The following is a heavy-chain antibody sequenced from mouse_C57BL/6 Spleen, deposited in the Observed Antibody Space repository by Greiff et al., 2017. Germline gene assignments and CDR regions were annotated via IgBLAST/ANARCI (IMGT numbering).Heavy chain of an antibody. CDR2: IDPSDSYN. CDR1: GYTFTSYW. CDR3: AAVYYGSSRAY. J-gene: IGHJ2*01. V-gene: IGHV1-69*01. Sequence: VQLQQPGAELVMPGASVKLSCKASGYTFTSYWMHWVKQRPGQGLEWIGEIDPSDSYNNYNQKFKGKSTLTVDKYFSKAFMQLSSLTSEDSAVYYCAAVYYGSSRAYWGQGTTLTVSS. D-gene: IGHD1-1*01.